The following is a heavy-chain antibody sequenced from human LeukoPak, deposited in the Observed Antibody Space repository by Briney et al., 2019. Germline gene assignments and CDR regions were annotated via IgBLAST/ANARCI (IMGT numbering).Heavy chain of an antibody. D-gene: IGHD3-10*01. CDR1: GFTFSSYS. J-gene: IGHJ4*02. V-gene: IGHV3-43*01. CDR3: AKDKLDLTMVRGVLDY. CDR2: ISWDGGST. Sequence: PGGSLRLSCAASGFTFSSYSMNWVRQAPGKGLEWVSLISWDGGSTYYADSVKGRFTISRDNSKNSLYLQMNSLRTEDTALYYCAKDKLDLTMVRGVLDYWGREPWSPSPQ.